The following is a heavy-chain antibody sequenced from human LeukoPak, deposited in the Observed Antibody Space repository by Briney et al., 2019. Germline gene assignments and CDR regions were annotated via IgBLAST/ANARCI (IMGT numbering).Heavy chain of an antibody. Sequence: PGGSLRLSCAASGFTFSDYYMSWIRQAPGKGLEWVSYIGSSSSYTNYADSVKGRFTISRDNARNSLYLQMNSLRAEDTAVYYCARAVAGIFDYWGQGTLVTVSS. CDR3: ARAVAGIFDY. V-gene: IGHV3-11*06. D-gene: IGHD6-19*01. J-gene: IGHJ4*02. CDR1: GFTFSDYY. CDR2: IGSSSSYT.